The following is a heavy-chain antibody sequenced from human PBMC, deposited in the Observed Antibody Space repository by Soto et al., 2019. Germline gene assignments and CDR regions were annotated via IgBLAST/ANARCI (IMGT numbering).Heavy chain of an antibody. CDR2: IYDSGST. J-gene: IGHJ5*02. CDR1: GGSISSRGYY. Sequence: QLQLQESGPGLVKPSETLSLTCTGSGGSISSRGYYWGWIRQPPGKGLEWIGTIYDSGSTYYNPSLKSRVTIPVDTSKNQFSLKLSSVTAADTAVYYCATSNWFDPWGQGTLVTVSS. V-gene: IGHV4-39*01. CDR3: ATSNWFDP.